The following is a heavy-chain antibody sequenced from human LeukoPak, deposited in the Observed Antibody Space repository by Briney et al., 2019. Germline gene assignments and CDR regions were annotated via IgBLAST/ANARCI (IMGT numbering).Heavy chain of an antibody. Sequence: GGSLRLSCAASGFTFDDYAMHWVRQAPGKGLEWVSGISWNSGSIGYADSVKGRFTISRDNAKNSLYLQMNSLRAEDTALYYCAKDIGPVPSGSYSSGHYYYGMDVWGQGTTVTVSS. D-gene: IGHD1-26*01. CDR3: AKDIGPVPSGSYSSGHYYYGMDV. V-gene: IGHV3-9*01. CDR1: GFTFDDYA. J-gene: IGHJ6*02. CDR2: ISWNSGSI.